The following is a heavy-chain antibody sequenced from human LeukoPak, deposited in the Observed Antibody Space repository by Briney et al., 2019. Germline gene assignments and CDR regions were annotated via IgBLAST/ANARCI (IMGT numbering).Heavy chain of an antibody. Sequence: GASVKVSCKASDYTFTSYGISWVRQAPGQGLEWMGWISAYNGNTNYAQKLQGRVTMTTDTSTSTAYMELRSLRSDDTAVYYCARGGRITMIVGWFDPWGQGTLVTVSS. CDR3: ARGGRITMIVGWFDP. CDR1: DYTFTSYG. V-gene: IGHV1-18*01. J-gene: IGHJ5*02. CDR2: ISAYNGNT. D-gene: IGHD3-22*01.